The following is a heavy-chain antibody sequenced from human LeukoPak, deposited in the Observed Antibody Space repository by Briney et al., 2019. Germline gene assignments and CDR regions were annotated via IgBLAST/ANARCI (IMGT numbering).Heavy chain of an antibody. CDR2: ISAYSGGT. J-gene: IGHJ5*02. V-gene: IGHV1-2*04. Sequence: ASVNVSFKASGYTFTSYGISWVRQAPGQGLEWMGWISAYSGGTNYAQKFQGWVTMTRDTSISTAYMELSRLRSDDTAVYYCARGLGYCSSTSCWPGFDPWGQGTLVTVSS. CDR3: ARGLGYCSSTSCWPGFDP. D-gene: IGHD2-2*01. CDR1: GYTFTSYG.